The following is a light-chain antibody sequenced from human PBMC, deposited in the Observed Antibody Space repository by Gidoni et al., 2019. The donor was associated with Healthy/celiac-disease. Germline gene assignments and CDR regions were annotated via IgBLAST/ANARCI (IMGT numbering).Light chain of an antibody. J-gene: IGKJ1*01. V-gene: IGKV1-39*01. CDR1: QSISSY. CDR3: QQSYSTLWT. Sequence: DIQMTQSPSSLSASVGDRVTITCRASQSISSYLNWYQQKPGKAPKLLIYAASSLQSGVPSRFSGRGSGTDVTLTISSLQPEDFATYYCQQSYSTLWTFGQGTQVEIK. CDR2: AAS.